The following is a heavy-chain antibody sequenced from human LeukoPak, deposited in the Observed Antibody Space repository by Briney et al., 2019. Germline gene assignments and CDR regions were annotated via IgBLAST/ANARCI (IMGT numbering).Heavy chain of an antibody. CDR2: IHYRGSP. CDR1: GGSIGSGYY. V-gene: IGHV4-61*01. J-gene: IGHJ4*02. Sequence: SETLSLTCTVSGGSIGSGYYWAWIRQPPGKGLEWIGYIHYRGSPSYNPALKSRVTISVDTSKSQFSLKLNSVTAADTAVYYCARMGQQLADYWGQGTLVTVST. CDR3: ARMGQQLADY. D-gene: IGHD6-13*01.